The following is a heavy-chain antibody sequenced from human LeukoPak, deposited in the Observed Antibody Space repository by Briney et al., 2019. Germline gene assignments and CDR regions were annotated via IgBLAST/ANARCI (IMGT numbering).Heavy chain of an antibody. Sequence: SETLSLTCTVSGGSISSSHYYWDWIRQPPGKGLEWIGNIYYSGSTYYNPSLKSRVTISVDTSKNQFSLKLSSVTAADTAVYYCARETYYYPHWGQGTLVTVSS. CDR2: IYYSGST. V-gene: IGHV4-39*07. CDR1: GGSISSSHYY. J-gene: IGHJ4*02. CDR3: ARETYYYPH. D-gene: IGHD3-10*01.